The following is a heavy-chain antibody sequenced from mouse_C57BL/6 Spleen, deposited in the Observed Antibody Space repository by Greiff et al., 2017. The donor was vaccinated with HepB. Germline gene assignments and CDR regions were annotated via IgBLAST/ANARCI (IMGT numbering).Heavy chain of an antibody. CDR3: ATYGNYVYFDV. CDR2: IHPNSGST. D-gene: IGHD2-1*01. CDR1: GYTFTSYW. Sequence: VQLQQPGAELVKPGASVKLSCKASGYTFTSYWMHWVKQRPGQGLEWIGMIHPNSGSTNYNEKFKSKATLTVDKSSSTAYMQLSSLTSEDSAVYYCATYGNYVYFDVWGTGTTVTVSS. J-gene: IGHJ1*03. V-gene: IGHV1-64*01.